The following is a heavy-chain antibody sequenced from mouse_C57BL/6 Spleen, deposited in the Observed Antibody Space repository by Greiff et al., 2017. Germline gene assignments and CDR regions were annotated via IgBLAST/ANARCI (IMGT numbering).Heavy chain of an antibody. Sequence: QVQLQQPGAELVRPGTSVKLSCKASGYTFTSYWMHWVKQRPGQGLEWIGVIDPSDSYTNYNQKFKGKATLTVDTSSSTAYMQLSSLTSEDSAVYYCARDYYYGSSYSFWYFDVWGTGTTVTVSS. D-gene: IGHD1-1*01. CDR2: IDPSDSYT. V-gene: IGHV1-59*01. J-gene: IGHJ1*03. CDR1: GYTFTSYW. CDR3: ARDYYYGSSYSFWYFDV.